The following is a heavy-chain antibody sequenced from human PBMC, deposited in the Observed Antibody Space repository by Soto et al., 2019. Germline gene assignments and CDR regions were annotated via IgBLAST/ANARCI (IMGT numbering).Heavy chain of an antibody. J-gene: IGHJ4*02. D-gene: IGHD3-3*01. CDR2: ISWNSGSI. Sequence: EVQLVESGGGLVQPGRSLRLSCAASGFTFDDYAMHWVRQAPGKGLEWVSGISWNSGSIGYADSVKGRFTISRDNAKNSLYLQMNSPRAEDTALYYCAKDKGDFWSGPTSWGQGTLVTVSS. CDR1: GFTFDDYA. CDR3: AKDKGDFWSGPTS. V-gene: IGHV3-9*01.